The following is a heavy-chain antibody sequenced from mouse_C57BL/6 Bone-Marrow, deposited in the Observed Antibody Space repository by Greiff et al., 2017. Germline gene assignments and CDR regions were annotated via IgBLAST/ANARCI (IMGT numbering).Heavy chain of an antibody. J-gene: IGHJ2*01. CDR1: GFTFSSYG. D-gene: IGHD4-1*01. CDR3: ARRAGTRYFDY. Sequence: VMLVESGGDLVKPGGSLKLSCAASGFTFSSYGLSWVRQTPDTRLEWVATISSGGSYTYYPDSVKGRFTISRDNAKNTLYLQMSSLKSEDTAMYYCARRAGTRYFDYWGQGTTLTVSS. CDR2: ISSGGSYT. V-gene: IGHV5-6*02.